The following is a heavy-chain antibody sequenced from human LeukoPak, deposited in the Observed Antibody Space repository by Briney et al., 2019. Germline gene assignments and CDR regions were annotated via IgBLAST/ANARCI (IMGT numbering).Heavy chain of an antibody. Sequence: GGSLRLSCAASGFTFSSHALGWVRHTPGKGLEWVSVVSGSGGSTYYVDSVKGRFTLPRDNSKNTMYLQMNSLRVDDTAVYYCTRTPTGSYYPGYFDYWGRGTLVTVSS. D-gene: IGHD1-26*01. CDR1: GFTFSSHA. V-gene: IGHV3-23*01. J-gene: IGHJ4*02. CDR2: VSGSGGST. CDR3: TRTPTGSYYPGYFDY.